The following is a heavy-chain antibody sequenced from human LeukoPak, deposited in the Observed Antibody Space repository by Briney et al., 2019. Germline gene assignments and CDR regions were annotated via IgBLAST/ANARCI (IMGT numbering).Heavy chain of an antibody. Sequence: SETLSLTCTVSGGSISSYYWSWIRQPPGKGLEWIGYIYYSGSTNYNPSLKSRVTISVDTSKNQFSLKLSSVTAADTAVYYCARISSSNWYNERGAFDVWGQGTMVTVSS. D-gene: IGHD6-13*01. CDR3: ARISSSNWYNERGAFDV. V-gene: IGHV4-59*01. CDR1: GGSISSYY. J-gene: IGHJ3*01. CDR2: IYYSGST.